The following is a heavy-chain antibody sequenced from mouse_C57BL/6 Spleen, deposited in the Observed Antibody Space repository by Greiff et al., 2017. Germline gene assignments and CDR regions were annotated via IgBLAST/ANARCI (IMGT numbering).Heavy chain of an antibody. CDR3: ARGDYYGSTHYFDY. J-gene: IGHJ2*01. V-gene: IGHV1-69*01. CDR2: IDPSDSYT. Sequence: QVQLQQPGAELVMPGASVKLSCKASGYTFTSYWMHWVKQRPGQGLEWIGEIDPSDSYTNYNQKFKGKSTLTVDKSSSTAYMQLSSLTSEDSAVYYCARGDYYGSTHYFDYGGQGTTLTGSS. CDR1: GYTFTSYW. D-gene: IGHD1-1*01.